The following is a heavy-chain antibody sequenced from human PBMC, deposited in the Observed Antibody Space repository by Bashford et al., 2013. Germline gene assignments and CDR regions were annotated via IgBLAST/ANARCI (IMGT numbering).Heavy chain of an antibody. CDR3: ARANEKGYCSGGSCRCGPRHYYYDYMDV. D-gene: IGHD2-15*01. Sequence: VRQAPGKGLEWVSSISSSSTYIYYADSVKGRFTISRDNAKNSLYLQMNSLRAEDTAVYYCARANEKGYCSGGSCRCGPRHYYYDYMDVWGKGTTVTVSS. J-gene: IGHJ6*03. CDR2: ISSSSTYI. V-gene: IGHV3-21*01.